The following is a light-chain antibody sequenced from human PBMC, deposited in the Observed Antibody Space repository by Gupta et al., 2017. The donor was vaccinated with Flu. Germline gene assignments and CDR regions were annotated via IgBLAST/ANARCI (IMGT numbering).Light chain of an antibody. CDR3: VLYMGSGIWV. J-gene: IGLJ3*02. Sequence: TGTVTVGLSTGSGGSTYDPNVNQQTPGQAERTLIYSKNKRSSGGHERFSGSILGNKAALSSTGGQEEDEDEYYCVLYMGSGIWVFGGGTKLTVL. CDR2: SKN. CDR1: TGSGGSTYD. V-gene: IGLV8-61*01.